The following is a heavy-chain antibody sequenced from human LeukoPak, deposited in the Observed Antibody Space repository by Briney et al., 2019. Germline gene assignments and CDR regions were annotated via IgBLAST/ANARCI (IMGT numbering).Heavy chain of an antibody. Sequence: PGGSLRLSCAASGFAFRNAWMSWARQAPGKGLEWVASINHNGNVNYYVDSVKGRFTISGDNAKNSLYLQMSNLRAEDTAVYFCARGGGLDVWGQGATVTVSS. CDR3: ARGGGLDV. CDR1: GFAFRNAW. J-gene: IGHJ6*02. D-gene: IGHD3-16*01. CDR2: INHNGNVN. V-gene: IGHV3-7*03.